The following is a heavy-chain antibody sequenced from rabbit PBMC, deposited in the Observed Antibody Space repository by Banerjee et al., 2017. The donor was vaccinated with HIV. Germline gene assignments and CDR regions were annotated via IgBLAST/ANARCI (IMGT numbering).Heavy chain of an antibody. CDR3: ARDNSSGGYYFNL. J-gene: IGHJ4*01. D-gene: IGHD4-1*01. V-gene: IGHV1S40*01. CDR1: GFSLGSSYY. CDR2: IYAGVSGTT. Sequence: QSLEESGGDLVKPGASLKLTCTASGFSLGSSYYMCWVRQAPGKGLEWIACIYAGVSGTTYYATWTKGRFTVSKTSSTTVTLQMTSLTAADTATYFCARDNSSGGYYFNLWGQGTLVTVS.